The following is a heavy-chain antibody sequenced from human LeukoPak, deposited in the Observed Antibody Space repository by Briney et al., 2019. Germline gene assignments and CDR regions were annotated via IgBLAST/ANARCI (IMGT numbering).Heavy chain of an antibody. J-gene: IGHJ4*02. CDR2: INPSGGST. CDR1: GYTFTSYY. D-gene: IGHD4-23*01. Sequence: ASVKVSCKASGYTFTSYYMHWVRQAPGQGLEWMGIINPSGGSTSYAQKFQGRVTMTRDMSTSTVYMELSSLRSEDTAVYYCAREGGGKDSDYWGQGTLVTVSS. V-gene: IGHV1-46*01. CDR3: AREGGGKDSDY.